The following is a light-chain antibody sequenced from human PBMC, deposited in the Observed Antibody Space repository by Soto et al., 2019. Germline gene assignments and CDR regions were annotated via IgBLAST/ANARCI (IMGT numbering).Light chain of an antibody. J-gene: IGLJ2*01. CDR2: DNN. Sequence: QSVLTQPPSVSGAPGQKVTISCSGSSSNVGNNYVSWYQQLPGTAPKLLIYDNNKRPSGIPDRFSGSKSATSATLDITALQTGDEADYYCGAWDSSLMGVVFGGGTKLTVL. CDR1: SSNVGNNY. V-gene: IGLV1-51*01. CDR3: GAWDSSLMGVV.